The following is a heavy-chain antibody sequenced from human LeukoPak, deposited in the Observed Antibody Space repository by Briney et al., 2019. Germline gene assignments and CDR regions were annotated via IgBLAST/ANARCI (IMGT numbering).Heavy chain of an antibody. CDR1: GFTLNDYA. J-gene: IGHJ5*02. CDR2: ISGDGDST. D-gene: IGHD1-26*01. Sequence: GGSLRLSCVASGFTLNDYALHWVRQAPGKGLEWISLISGDGDSTYYADSVKGRFTISRDNSKNSLYLQMSSLRAEDTAVYYCAKGVRSGTYYNCFDPWGQGTMVTVSS. V-gene: IGHV3-43*02. CDR3: AKGVRSGTYYNCFDP.